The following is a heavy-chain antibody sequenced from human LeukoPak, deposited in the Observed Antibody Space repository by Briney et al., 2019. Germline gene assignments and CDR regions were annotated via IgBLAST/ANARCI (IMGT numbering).Heavy chain of an antibody. V-gene: IGHV4-34*01. CDR1: GGSFSGYY. Sequence: SETLSLTCAVYGGSFSGYYWSWIRQPPGKGLEWIGEINHSGSTNYNPSLKSRVTISVDTSKNQFSLKLSSVTAADTAVYYCARGTVRLLRFGDPYYFDYWGQGTLVTVSS. CDR3: ARGTVRLLRFGDPYYFDY. D-gene: IGHD3-10*01. CDR2: INHSGST. J-gene: IGHJ4*02.